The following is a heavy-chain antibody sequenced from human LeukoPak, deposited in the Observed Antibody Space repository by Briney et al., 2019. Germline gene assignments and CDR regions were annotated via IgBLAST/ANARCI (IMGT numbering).Heavy chain of an antibody. Sequence: GGSLRLSCAASGFTFSSYAMSWVRQAPGKGLEWVSAISGSGGSTYYADSVKGRFTISRDNSKNTLYLQMNSLRAEDTAVYYCAKPPSRFLWGSSTSGTFQHWGQGTLVTVSS. CDR1: GFTFSSYA. V-gene: IGHV3-23*01. CDR3: AKPPSRFLWGSSTSGTFQH. D-gene: IGHD2-2*01. J-gene: IGHJ1*01. CDR2: ISGSGGST.